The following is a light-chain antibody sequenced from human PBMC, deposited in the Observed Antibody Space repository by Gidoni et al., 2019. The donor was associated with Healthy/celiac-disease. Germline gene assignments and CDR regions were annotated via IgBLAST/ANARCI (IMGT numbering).Light chain of an antibody. CDR3: RQYNSYSYT. V-gene: IGKV1-5*03. CDR2: KAS. J-gene: IGKJ2*01. Sequence: DIQMTQSPSTLTASVGDRVTITCRASQSISSWLAWYQQKPGKAPKLLIYKASSLESGVPSRFISSGSGTEFTLTISSLQPDDFATYYCRQYNSYSYTFGQGTKLEIK. CDR1: QSISSW.